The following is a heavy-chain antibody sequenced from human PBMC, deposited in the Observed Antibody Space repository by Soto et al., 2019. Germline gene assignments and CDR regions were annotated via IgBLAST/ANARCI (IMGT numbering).Heavy chain of an antibody. D-gene: IGHD4-17*01. CDR2: IYSGGST. CDR1: GFTVSSNY. J-gene: IGHJ6*02. V-gene: IGHV3-53*01. Sequence: EVQLVESGGGLIQPGGSLRLSCAASGFTVSSNYMSWVRQAPGKGLEWVSVIYSGGSTYYADSVKGRFTISRDNSKNTLYLQMNSLRAEDTAVYYCAIDHFHGGDYYGMDVWGQGTTVTVSS. CDR3: AIDHFHGGDYYGMDV.